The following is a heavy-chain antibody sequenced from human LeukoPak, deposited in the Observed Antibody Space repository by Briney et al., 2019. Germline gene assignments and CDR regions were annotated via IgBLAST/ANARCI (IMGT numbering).Heavy chain of an antibody. CDR2: IYWDDDK. D-gene: IGHD2-21*02. CDR1: GGSISSYYW. Sequence: TLSLTCTVSGGSISSYYWNWIRQPPGKALEWLALIYWDDDKRYSPSLKSRLTITKDTSKNQVVLTMTNMDPVDTATYYCAHSPAYCGGDCYSFDYWGQGTLVTVSS. J-gene: IGHJ4*02. V-gene: IGHV2-5*08. CDR3: AHSPAYCGGDCYSFDY.